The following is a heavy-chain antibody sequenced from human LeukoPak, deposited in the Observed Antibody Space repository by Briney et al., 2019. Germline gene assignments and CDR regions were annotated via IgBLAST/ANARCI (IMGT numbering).Heavy chain of an antibody. J-gene: IGHJ4*02. CDR3: ARGRLIVAFDY. D-gene: IGHD5-12*01. CDR2: INHSGST. V-gene: IGHV4-34*01. Sequence: SETLSLTCAVYGGSFSGYYWSWIRQPPGEGLEWIGEINHSGSTNYNPSLKSRVTISVDTSKNQFSLKLSSVTAADTAVYYCARGRLIVAFDYWGQGTLVTVSS. CDR1: GGSFSGYY.